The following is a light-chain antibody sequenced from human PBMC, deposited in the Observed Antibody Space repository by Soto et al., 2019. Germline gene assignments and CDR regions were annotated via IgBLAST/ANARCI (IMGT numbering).Light chain of an antibody. Sequence: QSVLTQPPSVAGAPGQTVTISCTGSSSNIGAGYDVHWYQQLPGTAPKLLIYGNINRPSGVPDRFSGSKSGTSASLAITGLQADDEADYYCQSYDSSLSGSVFGGGTKLT. J-gene: IGLJ3*02. CDR3: QSYDSSLSGSV. V-gene: IGLV1-40*01. CDR2: GNI. CDR1: SSNIGAGYD.